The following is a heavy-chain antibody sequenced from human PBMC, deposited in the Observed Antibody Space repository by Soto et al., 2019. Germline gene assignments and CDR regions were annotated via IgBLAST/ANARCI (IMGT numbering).Heavy chain of an antibody. V-gene: IGHV1-46*03. J-gene: IGHJ5*02. CDR3: ARARPYSSGSTGWFDP. D-gene: IGHD6-19*01. CDR1: GYTFTSYY. CDR2: INPSGGST. Sequence: QVQLVQSGAEVKKPGASVKVSCKASGYTFTSYYMHWVRQAPGQGLEWMGIINPSGGSTSYAQKSQGRCTMTSDTATSTVYMGLSSLRSEDTAVYYCARARPYSSGSTGWFDPWGQGTLVTVSS.